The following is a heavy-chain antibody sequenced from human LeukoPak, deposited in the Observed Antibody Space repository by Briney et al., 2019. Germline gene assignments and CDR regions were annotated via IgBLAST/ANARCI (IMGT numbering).Heavy chain of an antibody. V-gene: IGHV1-46*01. CDR2: INPSGGST. CDR3: ARDGTAAGLYFDL. J-gene: IGHJ4*01. D-gene: IGHD6-13*01. Sequence: ASVKVSCKASGYTFTSYYMHWVRQAPGQGLEWMGIINPSGGSTSYAQKFQGRVTMTRDTSTSTVYMELSSLRAEDTAVYYCARDGTAAGLYFDLWGQGSLVTVSS. CDR1: GYTFTSYY.